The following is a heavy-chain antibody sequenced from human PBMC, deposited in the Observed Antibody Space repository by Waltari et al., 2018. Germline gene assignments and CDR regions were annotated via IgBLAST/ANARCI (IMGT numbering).Heavy chain of an antibody. V-gene: IGHV3-53*01. D-gene: IGHD5-18*01. J-gene: IGHJ3*02. CDR3: AGNTAMAQGAAFDI. CDR1: GFTVSSNY. CDR2: IYSGGST. Sequence: EVQLVESGGGLIQPGGSLRLSCAASGFTVSSNYMSWVRQAPGKGLEWVSVIYSGGSTYYADSVKGRFTISRDNSKNTLYLQMNSLRAEDTAVYYCAGNTAMAQGAAFDIWGQGTMVTVSS.